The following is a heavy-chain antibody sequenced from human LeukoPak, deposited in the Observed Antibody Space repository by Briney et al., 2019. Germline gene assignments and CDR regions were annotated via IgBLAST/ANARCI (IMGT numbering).Heavy chain of an antibody. CDR2: ISAYNGNT. D-gene: IGHD2-15*01. Sequence: GESLKITCKGSGYSFTSYWISWVRQAPGQGLEWMGWISAYNGNTNYAQKLQGRVTMTTDTSTSTAYMELRSLRSDDTAVYYCARDSDGDYWGQGTLVTVSS. CDR1: GYSFTSYW. J-gene: IGHJ4*02. V-gene: IGHV1-18*04. CDR3: ARDSDGDY.